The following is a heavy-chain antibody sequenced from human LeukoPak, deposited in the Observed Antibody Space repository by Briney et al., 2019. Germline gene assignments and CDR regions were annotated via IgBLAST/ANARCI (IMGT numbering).Heavy chain of an antibody. J-gene: IGHJ4*02. CDR3: AKEYYYDSSGPDY. CDR2: ISDDGSNK. Sequence: GSLRLSCAASGFTFRTYAMNWVRQAPGKGLEWVAVISDDGSNKYYAESVKGQFTISRDDSKNTLYLQMNSLRAEDTAVYYCAKEYYYDSSGPDYWGQGTLVTVPS. CDR1: GFTFRTYA. D-gene: IGHD3-22*01. V-gene: IGHV3-30*04.